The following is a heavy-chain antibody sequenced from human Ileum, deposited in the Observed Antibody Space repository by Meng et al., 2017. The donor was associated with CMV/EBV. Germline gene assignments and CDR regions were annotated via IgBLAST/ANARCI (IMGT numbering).Heavy chain of an antibody. J-gene: IGHJ6*02. CDR3: ATRRHLSGDV. CDR1: GFTFSSYS. Sequence: GESLKISCAASGFTFSSYSMNWVRQAPGKGLEWVSSISSSSYIYYADSVKGRFTISRDNAKNSLYLQMNSLRAEDTAVYYCATRRHLSGDVWGQGTTVTVSS. V-gene: IGHV3-21*01. CDR2: ISSSSYI.